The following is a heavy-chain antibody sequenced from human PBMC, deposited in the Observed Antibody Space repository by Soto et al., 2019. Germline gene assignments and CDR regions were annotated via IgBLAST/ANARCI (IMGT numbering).Heavy chain of an antibody. CDR2: INPRGGST. CDR3: ARGGGFSPYYYNLDV. J-gene: IGHJ6*02. D-gene: IGHD2-15*01. Sequence: ASVKVSCKASGYTLNTYYMHWVRQAPGQGPEWMGIINPRGGSTTYAQNFQDRVTMTRDTSSSTVYMELSSLRSEDTAVYHCARGGGFSPYYYNLDVWGQGTTVTVSS. CDR1: GYTLNTYY. V-gene: IGHV1-46*02.